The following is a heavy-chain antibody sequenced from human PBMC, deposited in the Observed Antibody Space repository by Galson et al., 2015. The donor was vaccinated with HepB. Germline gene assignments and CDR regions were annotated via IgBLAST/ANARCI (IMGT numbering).Heavy chain of an antibody. CDR2: IWYDGSNK. CDR1: GFTFSSYG. CDR3: ARGPGIYGSGGKGFFDY. J-gene: IGHJ4*02. D-gene: IGHD3-10*01. Sequence: SLRLSCAASGFTFSSYGMHWVRQAPGKGLEWVAVIWYDGSNKYYADSVKGRFTISRDNSKNTLYLQMNSLRAEDTAVYYCARGPGIYGSGGKGFFDYWGQGTLVTVSS. V-gene: IGHV3-33*01.